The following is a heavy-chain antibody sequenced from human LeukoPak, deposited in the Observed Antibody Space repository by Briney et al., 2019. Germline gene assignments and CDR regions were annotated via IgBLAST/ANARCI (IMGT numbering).Heavy chain of an antibody. CDR3: ARESRLVLGYGSTTSSFDY. CDR1: GGSISSYY. V-gene: IGHV4-59*01. J-gene: IGHJ4*02. Sequence: SETLSLTCTVSGGSISSYYWSWLRQPPGKGLEWIGYIYYSGSTNYNPSLKSRVTISVDTSKNQFSLKLSSVTAADTAVYYCARESRLVLGYGSTTSSFDYWGQGTLVTVSS. CDR2: IYYSGST. D-gene: IGHD2-2*01.